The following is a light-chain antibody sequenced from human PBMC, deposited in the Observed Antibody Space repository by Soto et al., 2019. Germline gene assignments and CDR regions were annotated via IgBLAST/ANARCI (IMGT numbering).Light chain of an antibody. V-gene: IGLV2-8*01. J-gene: IGLJ2*01. Sequence: QSALTQPPSASGSPGQSVTISCTGTSSDVGGYNYVSWYQQHLGKAPKLMIYEVSKRPSGVPDRFSGSKSGNTGSLTVSGLQAEDEADYYCSSYAGSNNLVFGGGTKLTVL. CDR2: EVS. CDR1: SSDVGGYNY. CDR3: SSYAGSNNLV.